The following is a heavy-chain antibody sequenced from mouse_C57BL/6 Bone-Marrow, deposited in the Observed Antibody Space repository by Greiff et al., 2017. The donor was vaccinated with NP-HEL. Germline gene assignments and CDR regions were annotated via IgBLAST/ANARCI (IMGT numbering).Heavy chain of an antibody. D-gene: IGHD1-1*01. CDR3: ARKTLIYYGSSYWYFDV. CDR1: GYTFTNYW. Sequence: QVQLQQSGAELVRPGTSVKMSCKASGYTFTNYWIGWAKQRPGHGLEWIGDIYPGGGYTNYNEKFKGKATLTADKSSSTAYMQFSSLTSEDSAIYYCARKTLIYYGSSYWYFDVWGTGTTVTVSS. J-gene: IGHJ1*03. V-gene: IGHV1-63*01. CDR2: IYPGGGYT.